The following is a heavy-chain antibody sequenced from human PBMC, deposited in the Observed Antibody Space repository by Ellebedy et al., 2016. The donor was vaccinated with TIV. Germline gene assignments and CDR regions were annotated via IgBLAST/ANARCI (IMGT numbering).Heavy chain of an antibody. D-gene: IGHD4-17*01. CDR2: INQEGSEK. Sequence: GESLKISCAASGFSFRSYWMSWVRQSPGRGLEWVANINQEGSEKYSVDSVKGRFTISRDKAKNSLYLQMNSLRAEDTAVYYCATDGSYGDYRSPTHAFVIWGQGTMVAVSS. CDR3: ATDGSYGDYRSPTHAFVI. J-gene: IGHJ3*02. CDR1: GFSFRSYW. V-gene: IGHV3-7*01.